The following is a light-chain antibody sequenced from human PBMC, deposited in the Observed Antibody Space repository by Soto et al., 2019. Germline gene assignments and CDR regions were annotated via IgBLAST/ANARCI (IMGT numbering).Light chain of an antibody. CDR2: AAS. J-gene: IGKJ3*01. CDR1: QTISSN. Sequence: DIQMTQSPSSLSASVGDRVTITCRASQTISSNLNWYQQRPGKAPKLMIYAASSLQSGVSSRFSGSGSRTDFTLTISDLHPEVFATYYCQHSYSTPFTFGPGTKVDIK. CDR3: QHSYSTPFT. V-gene: IGKV1-39*01.